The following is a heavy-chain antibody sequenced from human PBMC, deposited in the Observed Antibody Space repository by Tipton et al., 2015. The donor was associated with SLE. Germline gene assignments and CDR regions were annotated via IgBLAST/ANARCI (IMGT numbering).Heavy chain of an antibody. CDR3: ARDGVGLRYFDWLPPHYMDV. D-gene: IGHD3-9*01. Sequence: SLRLSCAASGFTFSSYSMNWVRQAPGKGLEWVSYISSSSSTIYYADSVKGRFTISRDNAKNSLYLQMNSLRAEDTAVYYCARDGVGLRYFDWLPPHYMDVWGKGTTVTVSS. CDR2: ISSSSSTI. J-gene: IGHJ6*03. V-gene: IGHV3-48*01. CDR1: GFTFSSYS.